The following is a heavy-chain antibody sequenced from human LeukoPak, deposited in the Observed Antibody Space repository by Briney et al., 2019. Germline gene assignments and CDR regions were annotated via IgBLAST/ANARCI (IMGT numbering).Heavy chain of an antibody. Sequence: PGGSLRLSCAASGFTFSRYWMHWVRQAPGKGLEWVSGISGSGGDTYYADSVKGRFTSSRDNSKNTLNLQMNGLRAEDTALYYCAKDQNYESSGYYGGFDYWGQGTLVTVSS. CDR2: ISGSGGDT. D-gene: IGHD3-22*01. V-gene: IGHV3-23*01. CDR3: AKDQNYESSGYYGGFDY. CDR1: GFTFSRYW. J-gene: IGHJ4*02.